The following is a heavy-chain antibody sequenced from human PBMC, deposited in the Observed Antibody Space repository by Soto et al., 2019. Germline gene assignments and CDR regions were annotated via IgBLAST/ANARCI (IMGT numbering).Heavy chain of an antibody. Sequence: QVQLQQWGAGLLKPSETLSLTCAVYGGSFSGYYWSWIRQPPGKGLEWIGEINHSGSTNYNPSLKSRVTISVDTSKNQFSLKLSSVTAADTAVYYCARLKGGITFGAGYYYYMDVWGKGTTVTVSS. V-gene: IGHV4-34*01. CDR3: ARLKGGITFGAGYYYYMDV. J-gene: IGHJ6*03. CDR2: INHSGST. D-gene: IGHD3-16*01. CDR1: GGSFSGYY.